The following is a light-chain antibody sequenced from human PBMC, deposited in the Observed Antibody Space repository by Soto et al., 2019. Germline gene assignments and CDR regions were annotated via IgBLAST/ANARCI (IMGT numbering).Light chain of an antibody. CDR1: SSDVGSSTL. Sequence: QSALTQSASVSGSPGQSITISCTGTSSDVGSSTLVSWYQQHPGKAPKVMIFEGRKRPSGVSNRFSGSKSGNTASLTISGLQADDEADYYFSSYAGSRTHVFASGTKLTVL. V-gene: IGLV2-23*01. CDR2: EGR. CDR3: SSYAGSRTHV. J-gene: IGLJ1*01.